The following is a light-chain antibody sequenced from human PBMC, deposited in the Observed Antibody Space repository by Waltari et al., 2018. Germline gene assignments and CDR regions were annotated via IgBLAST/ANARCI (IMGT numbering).Light chain of an antibody. CDR1: NSDDRGGYRY. Sequence: QSALTQPASVPGSPGQSITISCPGTNSDDRGGYRYLSWYQQPPGNAPKLIIYGVSNRPSGVSTRFSGSRSGNTASLTISGLQAEDEADYYCSSYASSSSVVFGGGTKLTVL. CDR3: SSYASSSSVV. CDR2: GVS. V-gene: IGLV2-14*03. J-gene: IGLJ2*01.